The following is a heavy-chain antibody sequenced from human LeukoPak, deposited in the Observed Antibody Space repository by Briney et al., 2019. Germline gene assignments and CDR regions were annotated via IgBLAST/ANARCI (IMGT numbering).Heavy chain of an antibody. CDR1: GYSISSGYY. CDR2: IYHSGST. Sequence: PSETLSLACAVSGYSISSGYYWGWIRQPPGKGLEWIGSIYHSGSTYYNPSLKSRVTISVDTSKNQFSLKLSSVTAADTAVCYCARHLQQLGNNWFDPWGQGTLGTVSS. D-gene: IGHD6-6*01. J-gene: IGHJ5*02. V-gene: IGHV4-38-2*01. CDR3: ARHLQQLGNNWFDP.